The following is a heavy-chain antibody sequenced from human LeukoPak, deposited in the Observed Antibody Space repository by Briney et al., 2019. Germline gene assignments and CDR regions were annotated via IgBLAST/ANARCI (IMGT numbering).Heavy chain of an antibody. Sequence: GWSLRLSRAASGFTFSNYAMSWVRQAPGKGLEWVSAITGSGGNKYYADSVKGRFTISRDNSKNRVFLQMNSLRAEDTAVYYCAKWGDYDVLTGYYVSDYWGQGTLGTVSS. V-gene: IGHV3-23*01. J-gene: IGHJ4*02. CDR1: GFTFSNYA. CDR2: ITGSGGNK. D-gene: IGHD3-9*01. CDR3: AKWGDYDVLTGYYVSDY.